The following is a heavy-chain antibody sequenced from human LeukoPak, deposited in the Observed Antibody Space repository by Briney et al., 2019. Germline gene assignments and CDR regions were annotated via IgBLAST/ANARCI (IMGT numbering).Heavy chain of an antibody. Sequence: ASVKVSCKSSGYTFSGYYMHCVRQAPGQGFEWMGWINPSSGGTNHAQKFQGRVTMTRDTSISTAYMELSSLRSDDTAVYYCARVGGINSAYPRGIFDIWGQGTMVTVSS. J-gene: IGHJ3*02. CDR2: INPSSGGT. CDR1: GYTFSGYY. V-gene: IGHV1-2*02. D-gene: IGHD3-22*01. CDR3: ARVGGINSAYPRGIFDI.